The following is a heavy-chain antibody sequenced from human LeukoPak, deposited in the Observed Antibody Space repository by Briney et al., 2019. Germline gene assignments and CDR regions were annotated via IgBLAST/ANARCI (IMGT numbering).Heavy chain of an antibody. Sequence: ASAKVSCKASGYTFTGYYMHWLRQAPGQGLEWMGWINPNSGGTNYAQKFQGRVTMTRDTSISTAYMELSRLRSDDTAVYYCARVFGYYYDSSGYTSFDYWGQGTLVTVSS. J-gene: IGHJ4*02. V-gene: IGHV1-2*02. CDR2: INPNSGGT. CDR1: GYTFTGYY. CDR3: ARVFGYYYDSSGYTSFDY. D-gene: IGHD3-22*01.